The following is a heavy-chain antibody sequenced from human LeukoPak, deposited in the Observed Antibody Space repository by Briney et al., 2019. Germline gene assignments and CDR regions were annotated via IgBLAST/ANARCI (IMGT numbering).Heavy chain of an antibody. CDR1: GYTFTGYY. J-gene: IGHJ3*02. Sequence: ASVKVSCKASGYTFTGYYMHWVRQAPGQGLEWMGRINPNSGGTNYAQRFQGRVTMTRDTSISTAYMELSRLRSDDTAVYYCATSGYAYGALDIWGQGTMVTVSS. CDR2: INPNSGGT. CDR3: ATSGYAYGALDI. D-gene: IGHD5-18*01. V-gene: IGHV1-2*06.